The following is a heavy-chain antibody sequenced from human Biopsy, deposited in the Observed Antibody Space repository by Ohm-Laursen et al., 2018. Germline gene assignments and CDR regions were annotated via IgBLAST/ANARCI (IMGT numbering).Heavy chain of an antibody. CDR1: GYTLTELF. D-gene: IGHD1-1*01. J-gene: IGHJ4*02. Sequence: SSVKVSCKISGYTLTELFMHWVRQAPGKGLEWMGGFAPENGKTVYAQNFQARVSMTEDTSTDTAYMEPRSLRSEDTAVYYCAADINVWNVNYWGQGTQVTVSS. V-gene: IGHV1-24*01. CDR3: AADINVWNVNY. CDR2: FAPENGKT.